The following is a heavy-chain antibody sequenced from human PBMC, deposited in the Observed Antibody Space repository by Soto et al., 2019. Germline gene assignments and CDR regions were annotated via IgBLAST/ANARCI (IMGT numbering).Heavy chain of an antibody. V-gene: IGHV1-18*01. CDR2: ISAYNGKT. Sequence: ASVKVSCKASGYTFTSYGISWVRQAPGQGLEWMGWISAYNGKTNYAQKLQGRVNMTTDTSTSTAYMDLRSLRSDDTAVYYCARQAPLGSGWYVHERAQDRGPDYYYYYMDVWGKGTTVTVSS. CDR3: ARQAPLGSGWYVHERAQDRGPDYYYYYMDV. D-gene: IGHD6-13*01. J-gene: IGHJ6*03. CDR1: GYTFTSYG.